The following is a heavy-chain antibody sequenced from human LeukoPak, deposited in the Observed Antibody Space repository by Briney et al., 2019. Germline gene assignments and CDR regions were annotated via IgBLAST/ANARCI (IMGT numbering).Heavy chain of an antibody. V-gene: IGHV3-20*04. Sequence: PGGSLRLSCAPSGFTFDDYGMSWVRQAPGKGLEWVSGINWNGGSTGYADSVKGRFTISRDNAMNSLYLQMNSLRAEDTALYYCASARYCSSTSCYISGFDPWGQGTLVTFSS. CDR3: ASARYCSSTSCYISGFDP. J-gene: IGHJ5*02. CDR2: INWNGGST. CDR1: GFTFDDYG. D-gene: IGHD2-2*01.